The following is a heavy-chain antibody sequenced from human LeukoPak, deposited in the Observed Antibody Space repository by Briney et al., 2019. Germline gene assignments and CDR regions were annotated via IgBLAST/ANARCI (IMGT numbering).Heavy chain of an antibody. J-gene: IGHJ3*02. CDR3: AREVSNSGVTNAFDI. CDR2: IYYTGST. V-gene: IGHV4-59*01. CDR1: GGSISNYY. D-gene: IGHD3-10*01. Sequence: SETLSLTCTVSGGSISNYYWSWIRQPPGKGLEWIGYIYYTGSTNYSPSLKSRVTISIDTSKNQVSLKMTSVTAADTAIYYCAREVSNSGVTNAFDIWGQGTMVTVSS.